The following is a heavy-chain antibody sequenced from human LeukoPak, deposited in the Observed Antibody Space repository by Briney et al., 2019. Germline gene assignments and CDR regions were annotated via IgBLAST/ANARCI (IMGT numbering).Heavy chain of an antibody. CDR1: GGSISSYY. D-gene: IGHD3-3*01. CDR3: ARVGRITIFGVVRTWFDY. CDR2: IYYSGSS. J-gene: IGHJ4*02. Sequence: SETLSLTCTVSGGSISSYYWSWIRQSPGKGLEWIGYIYYSGSSNYNPSLKSRVTISVDTSKNQFSLKMSSVTAADTAVYYCARVGRITIFGVVRTWFDYWGQGTLVTVSS. V-gene: IGHV4-59*12.